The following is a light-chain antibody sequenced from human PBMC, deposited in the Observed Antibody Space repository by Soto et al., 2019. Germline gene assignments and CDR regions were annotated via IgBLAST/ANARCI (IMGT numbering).Light chain of an antibody. J-gene: IGKJ4*01. Sequence: DIQINQYPSTLSASVEDRFIIACRASQSISNHLNWYQQKPGKAPKLLIYKASSLESGVPSRFSGSGSGTEFTLTISSLQPDDFATYYCQQYNSYPLTFGGGTKVDIK. CDR3: QQYNSYPLT. V-gene: IGKV1-5*03. CDR1: QSISNH. CDR2: KAS.